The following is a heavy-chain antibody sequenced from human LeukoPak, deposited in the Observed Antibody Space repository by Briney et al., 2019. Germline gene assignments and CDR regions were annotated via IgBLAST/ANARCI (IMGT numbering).Heavy chain of an antibody. CDR1: GFSFSSYG. CDR2: IPYDGIDE. Sequence: GGSLRLSCAASGFSFSSYGMHWVRRRPGGGPEWVALIPYDGIDENYADFAKGRFTISRDNLKNTVYLLINSVRTEDTAVYYCAKDSTRYHPGYWGQGTLVTVSS. V-gene: IGHV3-30*02. J-gene: IGHJ4*02. D-gene: IGHD2-2*03. CDR3: AKDSTRYHPGY.